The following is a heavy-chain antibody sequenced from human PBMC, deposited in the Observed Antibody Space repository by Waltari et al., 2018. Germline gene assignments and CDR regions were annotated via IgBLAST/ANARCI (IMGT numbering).Heavy chain of an antibody. V-gene: IGHV4-34*01. D-gene: IGHD1-26*01. CDR1: GGSFSVYY. CDR2: INRSGST. Sequence: QVQLQQWGAGLLKPSETLSLTCAVHGGSFSVYYWSWIRQPPGKGLEWIWEINRSGSTNYNPSLKSRVTISLDTSKNHFSLKLSSVTAADTAVYYCARADRGPRSGSSATPAWGPWGQGTLVTVSS. CDR3: ARADRGPRSGSSATPAWGP. J-gene: IGHJ5*02.